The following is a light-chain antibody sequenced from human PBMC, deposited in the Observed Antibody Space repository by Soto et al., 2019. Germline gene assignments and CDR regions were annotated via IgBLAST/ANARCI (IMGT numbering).Light chain of an antibody. V-gene: IGLV1-44*01. Sequence: QSVLTQPPSASGTPGQTIAISCSGGSSSIGSHTVNWYQQLPGTAPRLLIYSNTQRPSGVPDRFSGSKSGTSAPLAISGLQSEYEGHYYCAAWNDSLNGVVFGGGTKLTVL. CDR3: AAWNDSLNGVV. CDR2: SNT. J-gene: IGLJ2*01. CDR1: SSSIGSHT.